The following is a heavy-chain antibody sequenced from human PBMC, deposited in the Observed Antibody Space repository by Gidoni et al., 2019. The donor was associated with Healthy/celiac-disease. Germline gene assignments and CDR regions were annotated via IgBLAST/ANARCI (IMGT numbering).Heavy chain of an antibody. CDR1: GFTFSSYG. J-gene: IGHJ6*02. V-gene: IGHV3-33*01. CDR3: ARDMGSGIAESDGMDV. CDR2: IWYDGSNK. Sequence: QVQLVESGGGVVQPGRSLRLSCAASGFTFSSYGMHWVRQAPGKGLEWVAVIWYDGSNKYYADSVKGRFTISRDNSKNTLYLQMNSLRAEDTAVYYCARDMGSGIAESDGMDVWGQGTTVTVSS. D-gene: IGHD6-13*01.